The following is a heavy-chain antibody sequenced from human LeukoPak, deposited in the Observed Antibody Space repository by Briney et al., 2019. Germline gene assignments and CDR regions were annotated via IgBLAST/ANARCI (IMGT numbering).Heavy chain of an antibody. CDR2: ISYDGSNK. Sequence: PGRSLRLTCAASGFTFSSYGMHWVRQAPGKGLEWVAVISYDGSNKYYADSVKGRFTISRDNSKNTLYLQMNSLRAEDTAVYYCARTPISMSLRGPYYFDYWGQGTLVTVSS. V-gene: IGHV3-30*03. J-gene: IGHJ4*02. D-gene: IGHD3-16*01. CDR3: ARTPISMSLRGPYYFDY. CDR1: GFTFSSYG.